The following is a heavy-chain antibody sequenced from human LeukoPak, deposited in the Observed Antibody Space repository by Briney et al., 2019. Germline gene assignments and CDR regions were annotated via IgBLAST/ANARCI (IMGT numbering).Heavy chain of an antibody. CDR1: GFPSSDYY. Sequence: SGGSLRLSCAASGFPSSDYYMSWIRQAPGKGLEWISYIRYTAADIYYADSVKGRFTISRDNAKKSLYLQMNLLRADDTAVYYCARDDMLERPSFDIWGQGTMVTVSS. V-gene: IGHV3-11*01. CDR3: ARDDMLERPSFDI. J-gene: IGHJ3*02. D-gene: IGHD1-1*01. CDR2: IRYTAADI.